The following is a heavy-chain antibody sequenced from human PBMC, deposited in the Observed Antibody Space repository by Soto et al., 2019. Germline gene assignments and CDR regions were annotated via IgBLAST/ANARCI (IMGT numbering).Heavy chain of an antibody. CDR1: GCTFSNSW. V-gene: IGHV3-23*01. D-gene: IGHD6-13*01. Sequence: GGSLRLSCAASGCTFSNSWMSWVRQAPWKGREWVSAVSFSGGSTYFADSVKGRFTISRDNSKNTLYLQMHSLRAEDTAVYYCAKDDALAAPGRASDSWGQGTLVTVSS. J-gene: IGHJ4*02. CDR3: AKDDALAAPGRASDS. CDR2: VSFSGGST.